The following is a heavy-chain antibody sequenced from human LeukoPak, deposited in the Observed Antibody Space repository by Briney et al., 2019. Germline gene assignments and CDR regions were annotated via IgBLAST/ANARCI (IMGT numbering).Heavy chain of an antibody. CDR3: ARLRGSDRLVDY. CDR2: IYYSGST. D-gene: IGHD2-15*01. Sequence: SETLSLTCTVSGGSISSYYWSWIRQPPGKGLEWIGYIYYSGSTNYNPSLKSRVTISVDTSKNQFSLKLSSVTAADTAVYYCARLRGSDRLVDYWGQGTLVTVSS. V-gene: IGHV4-59*12. J-gene: IGHJ4*02. CDR1: GGSISSYY.